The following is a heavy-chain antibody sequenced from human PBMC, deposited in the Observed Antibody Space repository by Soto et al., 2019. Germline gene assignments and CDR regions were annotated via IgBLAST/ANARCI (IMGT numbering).Heavy chain of an antibody. CDR2: IYGSGNT. CDR3: ARGQRFSDWFDP. CDR1: GGAIGSHY. J-gene: IGHJ5*02. Sequence: PSETLSLTCTISGGAIGSHYWTWIRQPAGKGLEWIGRIYGSGNTKYNPSLQSRVTMSLDTSKNQFSLRLESVTAADTAVYYCARGQRFSDWFDPWGQGTLVTVSS. D-gene: IGHD3-3*01. V-gene: IGHV4-4*07.